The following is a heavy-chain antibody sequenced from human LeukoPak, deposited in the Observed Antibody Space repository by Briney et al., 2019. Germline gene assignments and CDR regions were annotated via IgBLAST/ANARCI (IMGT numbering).Heavy chain of an antibody. Sequence: SQTLSLTFAISGDSVSSNSAAWNWLRQSPSRGLEWLGRTYYRSKWYNDYAVSVKSRITINPDTSKNQFSLQLNSVTPEDTAVYYCARDQNPVAGNFNFDYWGQGTLVTVSS. D-gene: IGHD6-19*01. CDR1: GDSVSSNSAA. J-gene: IGHJ4*02. CDR3: ARDQNPVAGNFNFDY. V-gene: IGHV6-1*01. CDR2: TYYRSKWYN.